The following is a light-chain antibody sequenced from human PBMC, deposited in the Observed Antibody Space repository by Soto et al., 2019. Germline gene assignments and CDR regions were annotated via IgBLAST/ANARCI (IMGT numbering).Light chain of an antibody. V-gene: IGLV2-14*03. Sequence: QSALTQPVSVSGSPGQSITISCTGTRSDVGGYNYVSWYQQHPGKAPKLMIYEVSNRPSGVSNRFSGSKSGNTASLTISGLQAEDEADYYCTSYTSSSTYVFGTGTQAHRP. CDR3: TSYTSSSTYV. CDR1: RSDVGGYNY. J-gene: IGLJ1*01. CDR2: EVS.